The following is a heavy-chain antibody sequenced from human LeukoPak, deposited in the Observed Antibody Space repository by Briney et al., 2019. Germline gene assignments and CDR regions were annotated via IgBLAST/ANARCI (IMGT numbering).Heavy chain of an antibody. D-gene: IGHD2-21*01. J-gene: IGHJ6*02. CDR1: GFIFSDYA. CDR2: VRSRAYGGTI. Sequence: GGSLRLSCTASGFIFSDYAISWVRQAPGKGLEWVGFVRSRAYGGTIEYAASVKGRFTVSRDDSKSIAYLQMNSLKTEDTAVYYCSRDGHTGMDVWGQGTTVTVPS. V-gene: IGHV3-49*04. CDR3: SRDGHTGMDV.